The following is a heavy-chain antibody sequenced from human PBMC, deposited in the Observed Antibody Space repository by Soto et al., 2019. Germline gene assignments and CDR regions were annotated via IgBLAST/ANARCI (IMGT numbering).Heavy chain of an antibody. CDR3: ARALEMATTDPDAFDI. J-gene: IGHJ3*02. D-gene: IGHD5-12*01. V-gene: IGHV4-31*03. CDR1: GGSISSGGYY. CDR2: IYYSGST. Sequence: QVQLQESGPGLVKPSQTLSLTCTVSGGSISSGGYYWSWIRQHPGKGLEWIGYIYYSGSTYYNPPLKSRVTISXXTXKXXFSLKLSPVTAADTAVYYCARALEMATTDPDAFDIWGQGTMVTVSS.